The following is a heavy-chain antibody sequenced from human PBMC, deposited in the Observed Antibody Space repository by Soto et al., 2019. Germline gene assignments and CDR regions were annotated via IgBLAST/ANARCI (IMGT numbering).Heavy chain of an antibody. CDR2: IYYSGSA. V-gene: IGHV4-39*01. Sequence: SETLSLTCTVSGGSISSSGYYWGWIRQPPGKGLEWIGSIYYSGSAYYNPSLKSRVTMSVDTSRNQFSLDLNSVTAADTAIYYCARQVQRWSTTYCCFYYYMDGWGKGTTVTVSS. J-gene: IGHJ6*03. D-gene: IGHD2-2*01. CDR3: ARQVQRWSTTYCCFYYYMDG. CDR1: GGSISSSGYY.